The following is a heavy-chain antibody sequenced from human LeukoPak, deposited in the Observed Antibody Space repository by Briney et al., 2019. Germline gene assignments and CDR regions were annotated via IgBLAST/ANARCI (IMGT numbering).Heavy chain of an antibody. CDR2: IIPIVGIT. Sequence: GASVKVSCKASGGTFNSYAIIWVRQAPGQGLEWMGRIIPIVGITNYAQKFQDRVAITADKSTSTSYMELSSLRSEDTAVYYCVRGYSPTPLGYFDYWGQGTLVTVSS. CDR1: GGTFNSYA. J-gene: IGHJ4*02. CDR3: VRGYSPTPLGYFDY. D-gene: IGHD6-13*01. V-gene: IGHV1-69*04.